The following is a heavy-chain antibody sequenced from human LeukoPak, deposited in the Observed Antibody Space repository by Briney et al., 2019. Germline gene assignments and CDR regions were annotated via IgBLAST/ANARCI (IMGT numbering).Heavy chain of an antibody. CDR1: GYTFTGYY. V-gene: IGHV1-2*02. D-gene: IGHD5-12*01. J-gene: IGHJ6*03. Sequence: ASVKVSCKASGYTFTGYYMHWVRQAPGQGLEWMGWINPNSGGTNYAQKFQGRVTMTRDTSISTAYMELSRLRSDDTAVYYCARAGDMIVATIYSYYYYYMDVWGKGTTVTVSS. CDR2: INPNSGGT. CDR3: ARAGDMIVATIYSYYYYYMDV.